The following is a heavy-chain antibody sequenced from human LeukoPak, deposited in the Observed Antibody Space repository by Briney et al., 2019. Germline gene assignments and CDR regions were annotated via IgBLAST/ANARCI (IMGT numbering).Heavy chain of an antibody. V-gene: IGHV4-59*01. CDR1: GGSISSYY. CDR3: ARRGGWFDP. Sequence: SETLSLTCTVSGGSISSYYWSWIRQPPGKGLEWIGYIYYSGSTNYNPPLKSRVTISVDTSKNQCSLKLSSVTAADTAVYYCARRGGWFDPWGQGTLVTVSS. CDR2: IYYSGST. D-gene: IGHD3-16*01. J-gene: IGHJ5*02.